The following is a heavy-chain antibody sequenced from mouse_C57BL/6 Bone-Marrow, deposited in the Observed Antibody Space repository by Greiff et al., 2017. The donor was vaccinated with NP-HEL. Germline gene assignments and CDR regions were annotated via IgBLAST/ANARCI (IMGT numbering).Heavy chain of an antibody. CDR3: VRDYGSSEWYFDV. CDR2: IRSKSNNYAT. V-gene: IGHV10-1*01. Sequence: EVKLVESGGGLVQPKGSLKLSCAASGFSFNTYAMNWVRQAPGKGLEWVARIRSKSNNYATYYADSVKDRFTISRDDSESMLYLQMNNLKTEDTAMYYCVRDYGSSEWYFDVWGTGTTVTVSS. J-gene: IGHJ1*03. CDR1: GFSFNTYA. D-gene: IGHD1-1*01.